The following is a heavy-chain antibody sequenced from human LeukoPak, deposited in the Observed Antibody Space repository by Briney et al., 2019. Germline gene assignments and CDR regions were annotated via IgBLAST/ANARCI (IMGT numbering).Heavy chain of an antibody. Sequence: ASLKVSCKASGYTFTGCYMHWVRQAPGEGLEWMGWINPNSGGTNYAQKFQGRVTMTRDTSISTAYMELSRLRSDDTAVYYCARESIVVVVAATGIDYWGQGTLVTVSS. CDR3: ARESIVVVVAATGIDY. V-gene: IGHV1-2*02. CDR2: INPNSGGT. J-gene: IGHJ4*02. D-gene: IGHD2-15*01. CDR1: GYTFTGCY.